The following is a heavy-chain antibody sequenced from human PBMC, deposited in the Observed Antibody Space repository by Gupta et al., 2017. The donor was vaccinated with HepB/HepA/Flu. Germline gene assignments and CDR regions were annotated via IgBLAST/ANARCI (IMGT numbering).Heavy chain of an antibody. CDR2: IRSSGSNK. J-gene: IGHJ3*02. Sequence: EAQLVESGGGLVQPGGSLRLSCAASGFIFSSYEMNWVRQAPGKGLEWISYIRSSGSNKYYTDSVKGRFTISRDNTKNSLYLQMNSLRAEDTAVYYCARFAYGWWYFDIWGQGTMVIVSS. V-gene: IGHV3-48*03. D-gene: IGHD2-15*01. CDR3: ARFAYGWWYFDI. CDR1: GFIFSSYE.